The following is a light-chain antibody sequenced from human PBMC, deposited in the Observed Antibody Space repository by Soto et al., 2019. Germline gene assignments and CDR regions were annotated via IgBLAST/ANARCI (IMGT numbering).Light chain of an antibody. V-gene: IGKV3-11*01. CDR3: QQLTNWPPFT. CDR2: DAS. J-gene: IGKJ3*01. CDR1: QSVSSY. Sequence: EIVLTQSPATLSLSPGERATLSCRASQSVSSYLAWYQQKPGQAPRLLIYDASNRASGIPARFSGSGAGTDFTLPISCLEPEDFAVYYCQQLTNWPPFTFGPGTKVDIK.